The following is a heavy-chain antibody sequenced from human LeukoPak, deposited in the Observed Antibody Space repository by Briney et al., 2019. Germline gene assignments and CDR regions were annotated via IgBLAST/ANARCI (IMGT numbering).Heavy chain of an antibody. CDR1: GGSISSHY. D-gene: IGHD3-3*01. CDR2: IYYSGST. J-gene: IGHJ6*03. V-gene: IGHV4-59*11. Sequence: SETLSLTCTVSGGSISSHYWSWIRQPPGKGLEWIGYIYYSGSTNYNPSLKSRVTISVDTSKNQFSLKLSPVTAADTAVYYCAQTYYDFWSGPDYYYYYMDVWGKGTTVTVSS. CDR3: AQTYYDFWSGPDYYYYYMDV.